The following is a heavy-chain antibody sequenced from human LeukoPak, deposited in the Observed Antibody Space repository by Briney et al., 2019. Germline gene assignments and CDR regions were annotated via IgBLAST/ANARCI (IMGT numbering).Heavy chain of an antibody. CDR1: GFTFSAYA. CDR2: ISGSGGST. D-gene: IGHD3-16*02. J-gene: IGHJ4*02. Sequence: GGSLTLSCVASGFTFSAYAMSWVRQAPGKGLQWVSGISGSGGSTYYADSVKGRCTISRDNSKNTVSPQMNNLRAEDTAVYFCARHDSFIPYWGQGTLVTVTS. V-gene: IGHV3-23*01. CDR3: ARHDSFIPY.